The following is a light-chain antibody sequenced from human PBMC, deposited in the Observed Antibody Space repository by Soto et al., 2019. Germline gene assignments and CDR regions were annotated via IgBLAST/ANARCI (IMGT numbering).Light chain of an antibody. CDR2: ENN. Sequence: QSVLTQPPSVSAAPGQKVTISCSGSSSNIGNNYVSWYQQLPGTAPKLLIYENNKRPSGIPDRFSGSKSGTSATLGITGLQTGDEADYYCGTWDSRVFGGGTKLTV. V-gene: IGLV1-51*02. CDR1: SSNIGNNY. J-gene: IGLJ2*01. CDR3: GTWDSRV.